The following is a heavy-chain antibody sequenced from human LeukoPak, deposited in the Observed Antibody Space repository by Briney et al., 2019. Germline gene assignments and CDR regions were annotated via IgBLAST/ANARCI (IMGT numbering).Heavy chain of an antibody. Sequence: GGSLRLSCAASGSTFSSYAMSWVRQAPGKGLEWVSAISGSGGSTYYADSVKGRFTISRDNSKNTLYLQMNSLRAEDTAVYYCAKSPGTLWFGEYHFDYWGQGTLVTVSS. V-gene: IGHV3-23*01. CDR1: GSTFSSYA. D-gene: IGHD3-10*01. CDR2: ISGSGGST. J-gene: IGHJ4*02. CDR3: AKSPGTLWFGEYHFDY.